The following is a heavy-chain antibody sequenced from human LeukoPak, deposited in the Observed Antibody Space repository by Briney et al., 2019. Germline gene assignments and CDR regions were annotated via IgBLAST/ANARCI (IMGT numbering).Heavy chain of an antibody. V-gene: IGHV4-59*11. D-gene: IGHD3-9*01. CDR3: ARGSDTLRYFDWSRTASPKGTYYMDV. CDR1: GGPISSHD. CDR2: IYYRGST. J-gene: IGHJ6*03. Sequence: SETLSLTCTVSGGPISSHDWSWIRQPPGKGLECSGYIYYRGSTNYNPSLKRRVTISVDTSKNQFSPKLSSVTAAATAVYYCARGSDTLRYFDWSRTASPKGTYYMDVWGKGTTVTVSS.